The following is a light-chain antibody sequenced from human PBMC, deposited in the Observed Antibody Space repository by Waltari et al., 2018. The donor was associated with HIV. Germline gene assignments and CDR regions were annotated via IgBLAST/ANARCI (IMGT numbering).Light chain of an antibody. V-gene: IGLV2-14*03. J-gene: IGLJ3*02. CDR3: CSYTSSDTWV. CDR2: DVS. Sequence: QSALTQPASVSGSPGQSVTVSCSGSGKDLGAYDYVSWFQQHPDKAPQLIIFDVSKRTSGISDRFSASKSGNTASLTISGLQPEDEAYYFCCSYTSSDTWVFGGGTKVTVL. CDR1: GKDLGAYDY.